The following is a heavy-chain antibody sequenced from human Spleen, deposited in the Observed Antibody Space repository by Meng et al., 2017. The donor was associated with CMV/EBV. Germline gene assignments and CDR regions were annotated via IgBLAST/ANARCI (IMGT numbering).Heavy chain of an antibody. CDR2: ISYDGSNK. V-gene: IGHV3-30-3*01. J-gene: IGHJ6*02. Sequence: GESLKISCAASGFTFSSYAMHWVRQAPGKGLEWVAVISYDGSNKYYADSVKGRFTISRDNSKNTLYLQMNSLRAEDTAVYYCARDLFKYYYGSGSYRIYYYGMDVWGQGTPVTVSS. CDR1: GFTFSSYA. CDR3: ARDLFKYYYGSGSYRIYYYGMDV. D-gene: IGHD3-10*01.